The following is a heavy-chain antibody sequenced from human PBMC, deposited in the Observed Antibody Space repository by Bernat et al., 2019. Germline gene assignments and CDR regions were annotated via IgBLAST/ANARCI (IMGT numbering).Heavy chain of an antibody. V-gene: IGHV1-46*01. CDR3: ARIIAGYYFDY. Sequence: QVQLVQSGAEVKKPGASVKVSCKVSGYTLTELSMHWVRQAPGKGLEWMGIINPSGGSTSYAQKFQGRVTMTRDTSTSTVYMELSSLRSEDTAVYYCARIIAGYYFDYWGQGTLVTVSS. CDR2: INPSGGST. J-gene: IGHJ4*02. CDR1: GYTLTELS. D-gene: IGHD6-13*01.